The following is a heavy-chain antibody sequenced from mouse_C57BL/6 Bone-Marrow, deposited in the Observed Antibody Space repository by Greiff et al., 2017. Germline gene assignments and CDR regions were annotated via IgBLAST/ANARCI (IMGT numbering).Heavy chain of an antibody. D-gene: IGHD1-3*01. J-gene: IGHJ1*03. CDR3: ARFVKWYFDV. Sequence: QVQLQQPGAELVMPGASVKLSCKASGYTFTSYWMHWVKQRPGQGLEWIGEIDPSDSYTNYNQKFKGKSTLTVDKSSSTAYMQLSSLTSEDSAVYYCARFVKWYFDVWGTGTTVTASS. CDR1: GYTFTSYW. V-gene: IGHV1-69*01. CDR2: IDPSDSYT.